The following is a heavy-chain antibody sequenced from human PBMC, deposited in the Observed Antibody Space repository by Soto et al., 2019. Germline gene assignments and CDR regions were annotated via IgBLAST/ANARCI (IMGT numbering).Heavy chain of an antibody. V-gene: IGHV4-34*01. CDR3: LRGFTVGFRVYYMDF. CDR2: INHTGST. Sequence: PAEPLSLPFAVFDGSFSGFYWSWIRQPPGKGLEWSGEINHTGSTNSKPSLKSRVNISVDTSKNQFSLKLSSVTAADSAVYYCLRGFTVGFRVYYMDFWGKGTTVTVSS. J-gene: IGHJ6*03. D-gene: IGHD3-10*01. CDR1: DGSFSGFY.